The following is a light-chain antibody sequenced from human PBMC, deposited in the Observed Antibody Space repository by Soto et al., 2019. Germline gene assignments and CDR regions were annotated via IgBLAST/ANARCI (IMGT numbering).Light chain of an antibody. CDR2: SNI. Sequence: QSVLTQPPSASATPGQRVTISCSGGSSNIGSNTVNWYQQLPGTAPKLLIYSNIQRPSGVPARFSGSKSGTTAYLAISGLRSEDEADYYCAAWDNSLNGRVFGGGTKLTVL. J-gene: IGLJ3*02. V-gene: IGLV1-44*01. CDR3: AAWDNSLNGRV. CDR1: SSNIGSNT.